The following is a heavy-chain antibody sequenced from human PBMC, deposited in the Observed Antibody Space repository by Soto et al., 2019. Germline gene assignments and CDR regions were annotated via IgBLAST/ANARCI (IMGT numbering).Heavy chain of an antibody. Sequence: PGGSLRLSCAASGFSFSSYAMSWVRQAPGKGLEWVSAISGSGGSTYYADSVKGRFTISRDNSKNTLYLQMNSLRAEDTAVYYCAKANYLLRIVGAPFDYWGQGTLVTVSS. J-gene: IGHJ4*02. CDR2: ISGSGGST. V-gene: IGHV3-23*01. CDR1: GFSFSSYA. D-gene: IGHD1-26*01. CDR3: AKANYLLRIVGAPFDY.